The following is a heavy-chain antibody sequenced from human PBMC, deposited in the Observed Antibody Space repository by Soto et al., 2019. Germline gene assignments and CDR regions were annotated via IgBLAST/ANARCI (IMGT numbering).Heavy chain of an antibody. J-gene: IGHJ6*02. V-gene: IGHV4-4*02. Sequence: PSETLSLTCAVSGGSISSSNWWSWVRQPPGKGLEWIGEIYHSGSTNYNPSLKSRVTISVDKSKNQFSLKLSSVTAADTAVYYCARSMVRGVIIHYYYGMDVWGQGTTVTVSS. CDR1: GGSISSSNW. D-gene: IGHD3-10*01. CDR2: IYHSGST. CDR3: ARSMVRGVIIHYYYGMDV.